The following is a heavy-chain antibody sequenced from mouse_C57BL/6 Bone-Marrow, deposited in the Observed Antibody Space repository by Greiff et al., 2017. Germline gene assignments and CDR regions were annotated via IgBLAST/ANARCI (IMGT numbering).Heavy chain of an antibody. J-gene: IGHJ4*01. V-gene: IGHV2-5*01. Sequence: VQLQESGPGLVQPSQSLSITCTVSGFSLTSYGVHWVRQSPGKGLEWLGVIWRGGSTDYNAAFMSRLSITKDNSTSQVFFKMNSLQADDTAIYYCAKGGGYDRGYYAMDYWGQGTSVTVSS. CDR1: GFSLTSYG. D-gene: IGHD2-2*01. CDR2: IWRGGST. CDR3: AKGGGYDRGYYAMDY.